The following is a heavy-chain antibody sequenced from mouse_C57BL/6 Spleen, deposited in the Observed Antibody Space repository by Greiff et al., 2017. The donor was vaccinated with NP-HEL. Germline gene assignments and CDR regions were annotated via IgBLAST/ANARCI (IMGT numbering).Heavy chain of an antibody. CDR2: ISYDGSN. V-gene: IGHV3-6*01. CDR1: GYSITSGYY. CDR3: ARRGTTVVASYWYFDV. J-gene: IGHJ1*03. Sequence: DVHLVESGPGLVKPSQSLSLTCSVTGYSITSGYYWNWIRQFPGNKLEWMGYISYDGSNNYNPSLKNRISITRDTSKNQFFLKLNSVTTEDTATYYCARRGTTVVASYWYFDVWGTGTTVTVSS. D-gene: IGHD1-1*01.